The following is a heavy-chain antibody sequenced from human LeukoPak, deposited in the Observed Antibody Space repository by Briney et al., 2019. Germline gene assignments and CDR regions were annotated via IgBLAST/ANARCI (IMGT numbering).Heavy chain of an antibody. V-gene: IGHV3-23*01. J-gene: IGHJ4*02. CDR3: AKGGYNWNDGHFDY. CDR1: GFTFSSYA. Sequence: HPGGSLRLSCAASGFTFSSYAMSWVRQAPGKGLEWVSAISGSGGSTYYADSVKGRFTISRGNSKNTLYLQMNSLRAEDTAVYYCAKGGYNWNDGHFDYWGQGTLVTVSS. CDR2: ISGSGGST. D-gene: IGHD1-1*01.